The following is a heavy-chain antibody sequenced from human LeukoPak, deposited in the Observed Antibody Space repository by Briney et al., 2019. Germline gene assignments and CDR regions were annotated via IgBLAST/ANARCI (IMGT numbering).Heavy chain of an antibody. D-gene: IGHD6-13*01. CDR1: GGTFSSYA. Sequence: ASVKVSCKASGGTFSSYAISWVRQAPGQGLEWMGGIIPIFGTANYAQKFQGRVTITADESTSTAYMELSSLRSEDTAVYYCARVVQLVHWFDPWGQGTLVTVSS. J-gene: IGHJ5*02. V-gene: IGHV1-69*13. CDR3: ARVVQLVHWFDP. CDR2: IIPIFGTA.